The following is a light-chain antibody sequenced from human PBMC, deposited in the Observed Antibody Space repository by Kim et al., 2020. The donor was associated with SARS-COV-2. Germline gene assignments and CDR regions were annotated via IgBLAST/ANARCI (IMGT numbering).Light chain of an antibody. J-gene: IGKJ2*01. CDR3: QQVNSYPHT. Sequence: ASLGDRVTIPCRASQGISGYLAWYQQKPGKAPKLLIYVASILQSGVPSRFSGSESGTEFTLTISGLQPEDLATYYCQQVNSYPHTFGQGTKLEIK. V-gene: IGKV1-9*01. CDR2: VAS. CDR1: QGISGY.